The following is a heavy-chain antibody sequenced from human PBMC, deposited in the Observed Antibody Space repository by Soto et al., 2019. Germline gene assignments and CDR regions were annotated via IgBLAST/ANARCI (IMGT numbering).Heavy chain of an antibody. J-gene: IGHJ3*02. Sequence: EVQLVESGGGLVKPGGALRLSCAGSGFTFNNAWMSWVRQAPGKGLEWVGRIKRKTEGGTTDYAAPVKGRFTISRDDSKNTLYLQMNSLKTEDTAVYSCNTDPYYCSSTSCPDALDIWGQGTMVTVSS. V-gene: IGHV3-15*01. CDR3: NTDPYYCSSTSCPDALDI. D-gene: IGHD2-2*01. CDR1: GFTFNNAW. CDR2: IKRKTEGGTT.